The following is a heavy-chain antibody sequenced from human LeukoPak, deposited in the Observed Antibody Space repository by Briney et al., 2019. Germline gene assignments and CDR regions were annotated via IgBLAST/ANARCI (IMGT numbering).Heavy chain of an antibody. J-gene: IGHJ4*02. CDR2: ISWNSGSI. CDR3: AKGRTYYYDSSGYPSDY. D-gene: IGHD3-22*01. Sequence: GGSLRLSCAASGFTFDDYAMHWVRHAPGKGLEWVSGISWNSGSIGYADSVKGRFTISRDNAKNSLYLQMNSLRAEDTALYYCAKGRTYYYDSSGYPSDYWGQGTLVTVSS. CDR1: GFTFDDYA. V-gene: IGHV3-9*01.